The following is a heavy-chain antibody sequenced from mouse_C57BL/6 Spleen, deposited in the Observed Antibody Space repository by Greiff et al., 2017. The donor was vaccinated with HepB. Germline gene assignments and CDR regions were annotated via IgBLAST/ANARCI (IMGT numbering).Heavy chain of an antibody. CDR2: ISYDGSN. CDR1: GYSITSGYY. V-gene: IGHV3-6*01. CDR3: AGEGDYDGSLYAIDY. D-gene: IGHD1-1*01. Sequence: EVQLVESGPGLVKPSPSLSLTCSVTGYSITSGYYWNWIRQFPGNKLEWMGYISYDGSNNYNPSLKNRISITRDTSKNPFFLKLHSVTTEDTATFYCAGEGDYDGSLYAIDYWGQGTSVTVSS. J-gene: IGHJ4*01.